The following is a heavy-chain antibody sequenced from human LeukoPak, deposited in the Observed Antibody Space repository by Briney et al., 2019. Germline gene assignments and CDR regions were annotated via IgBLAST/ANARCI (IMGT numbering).Heavy chain of an antibody. V-gene: IGHV3-30*09. D-gene: IGHD2-15*01. CDR1: GFSFSTYA. Sequence: PGGSLRLSCVASGFSFSTYAINWVRQAPGKGLKWVAAISFDGSDKYYADSVKGRFAISRDNSKNAVYLQMNSLRAEDTAVYYCARGGYYFDYWGQGTLVTVSS. J-gene: IGHJ4*02. CDR2: ISFDGSDK. CDR3: ARGGYYFDY.